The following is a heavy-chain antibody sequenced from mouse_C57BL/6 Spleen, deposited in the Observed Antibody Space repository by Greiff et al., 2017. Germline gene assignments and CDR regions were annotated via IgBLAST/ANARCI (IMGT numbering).Heavy chain of an antibody. Sequence: EVNLVESGGGLVKPGGSLKLSCAASGFTFSAYGMHWVRQAPEKGLEWVAYIRIASSTSYYADTVKGRFTISRDNAKNTLFLQIKSLRSEDTAMYYCARGDYAMDYWGQGTSVTVSS. CDR3: ARGDYAMDY. CDR1: GFTFSAYG. V-gene: IGHV5-17*01. CDR2: IRIASSTS. J-gene: IGHJ4*01.